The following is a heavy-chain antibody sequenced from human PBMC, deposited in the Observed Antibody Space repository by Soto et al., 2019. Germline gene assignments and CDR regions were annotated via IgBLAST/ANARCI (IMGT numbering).Heavy chain of an antibody. J-gene: IGHJ5*02. V-gene: IGHV4-31*03. CDR1: GGSISSGGYY. CDR2: IYYSGST. CDR3: ARDCYYDSSGNWFDP. Sequence: SETLSLTCTVSGGSISSGGYYWSWIRQHPGKGLEWIGYIYYSGSTYYNPSLKSRVTISVDTSKNQFSLKLSSVTAADTAVYYCARDCYYDSSGNWFDPWGQGTLVTVSS. D-gene: IGHD3-22*01.